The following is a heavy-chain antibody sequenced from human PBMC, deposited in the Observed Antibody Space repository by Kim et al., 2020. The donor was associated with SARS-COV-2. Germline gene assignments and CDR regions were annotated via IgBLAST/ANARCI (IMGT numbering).Heavy chain of an antibody. D-gene: IGHD2-2*01. J-gene: IGHJ6*03. CDR2: R. V-gene: IGHV1-8*01. Sequence: RGYAQKFQGRVTMTRNTSISTAYMELSSLRSEDTAVYYCTAAIFVSDMDVWGKGTTVTVSS. CDR3: TAAIFVSDMDV.